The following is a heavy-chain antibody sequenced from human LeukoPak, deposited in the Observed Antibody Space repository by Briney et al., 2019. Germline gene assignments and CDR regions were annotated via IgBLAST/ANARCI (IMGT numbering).Heavy chain of an antibody. CDR1: GGSISSYY. CDR3: ARQQRYCSGGSCYFLFDY. Sequence: KPSETLSLTCTVSGGSISSYYWSWIRQPPGKGLEWIGYNYYSGSTNYNPSPKSRVTISVDTSKNQFSLKLSSVTAADTAVYYCARQQRYCSGGSCYFLFDYWGQGTLVTVSS. V-gene: IGHV4-59*08. CDR2: NYYSGST. J-gene: IGHJ4*02. D-gene: IGHD2-15*01.